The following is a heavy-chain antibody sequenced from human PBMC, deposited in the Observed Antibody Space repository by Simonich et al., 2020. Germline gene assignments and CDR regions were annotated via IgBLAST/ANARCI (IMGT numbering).Heavy chain of an antibody. D-gene: IGHD6-6*01. J-gene: IGHJ6*03. CDR2: INPNRGGT. CDR1: GYTFTGYY. CDR3: ARDRAARYYYYYYMDV. V-gene: IGHV1-2*02. Sequence: QVQLVQSGAEVKKPGASVKVSCKASGYTFTGYYMHWGRQAPGQGLDWLGWINPNRGGTNYAQKFQGRVTMTRDTSISTAYMELSRLRSDDTAVYYCARDRAARYYYYYYMDVWGKGTTVTVSS.